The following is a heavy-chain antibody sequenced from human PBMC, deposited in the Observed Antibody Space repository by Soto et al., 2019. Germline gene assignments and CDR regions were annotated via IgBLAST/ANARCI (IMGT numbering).Heavy chain of an antibody. V-gene: IGHV4-38-2*02. CDR2: IYHSGRT. CDR1: GYSISSGYN. D-gene: IGHD5-18*01. CDR3: ARESPTEMVTGGDY. Sequence: QVQLQESGPGLVKPSETLSLTCDVSGYSISSGYNWGWIRQSPGKGLEWIGSIYHSGRTYYNSSLKSRLTISIDASKNQFSLKLSSVTAADTAVYYCARESPTEMVTGGDYWGQGTLVTVSS. J-gene: IGHJ4*02.